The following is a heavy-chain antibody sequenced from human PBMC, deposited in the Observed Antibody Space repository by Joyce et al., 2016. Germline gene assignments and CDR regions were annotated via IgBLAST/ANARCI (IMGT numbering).Heavy chain of an antibody. CDR2: IYSGGST. CDR1: GFTVSGNY. J-gene: IGHJ6*02. Sequence: EVQLVESGGGLIQPGGSLRLSCAASGFTVSGNYMGWVRQAPGEGLEWVSVIYSGGSTYSAASVKGRFTISRDNSKNTLDLQMNSLRAEDTAVYYCASQYQHRYYYYGMDVWGQGTTVTVSS. CDR3: ASQYQHRYYYYGMDV. V-gene: IGHV3-53*01. D-gene: IGHD3-3*02.